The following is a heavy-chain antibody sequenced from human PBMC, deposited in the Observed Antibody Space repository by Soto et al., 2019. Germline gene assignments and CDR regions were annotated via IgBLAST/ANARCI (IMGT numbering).Heavy chain of an antibody. D-gene: IGHD6-13*01. J-gene: IGHJ3*02. CDR2: INPNSGGT. Sequence: GASVKVSFKASGSTFTGYYMHWVRQAPGQGLEWMGWINPNSGGTNYAQKFQGWVTMTRDTSISTAYMELSRLRSDDTAVYYCASSIAAAGSDAFDIWGQGTMVTVSS. CDR3: ASSIAAAGSDAFDI. V-gene: IGHV1-2*04. CDR1: GSTFTGYY.